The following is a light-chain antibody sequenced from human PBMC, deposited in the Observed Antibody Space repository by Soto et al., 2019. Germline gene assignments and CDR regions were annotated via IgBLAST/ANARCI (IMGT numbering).Light chain of an antibody. CDR3: QQYGSSPPT. Sequence: DNVLTQSPGTLSLSPGDRANLSCRASRSVSNNYVAWYQRQPGQAPRLLIYGASSRATDIPRRFSGSGSGTDFTLTITRLEPEDFAVYYCQQYGSSPPTFGEGTKVESK. CDR2: GAS. CDR1: RSVSNNY. J-gene: IGKJ1*01. V-gene: IGKV3-20*01.